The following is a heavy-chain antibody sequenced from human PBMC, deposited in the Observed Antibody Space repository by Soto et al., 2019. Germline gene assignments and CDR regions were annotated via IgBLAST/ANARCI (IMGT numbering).Heavy chain of an antibody. CDR3: ARRTAVAGGVDY. D-gene: IGHD6-19*01. CDR1: GGSISSSSYS. CDR2: IYYSGST. J-gene: IGHJ4*02. Sequence: QLQLQESGPGLVKPSETLSLTCTVSGGSISSSSYSWGWIRQPPGKGLEWIGSIYYSGSTYYNPSLKRRVTISVDTSKNQFSLKLSSVTAADTAVYYCARRTAVAGGVDYWGQGTLVTVSS. V-gene: IGHV4-39*01.